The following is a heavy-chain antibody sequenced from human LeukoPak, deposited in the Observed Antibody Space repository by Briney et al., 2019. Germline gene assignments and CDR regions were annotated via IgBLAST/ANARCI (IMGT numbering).Heavy chain of an antibody. D-gene: IGHD2-2*01. CDR2: INPNSGGT. CDR1: GYTFTGYY. V-gene: IGHV1-2*02. J-gene: IGHJ4*02. CDR3: ARYAIVVVPAAMGY. Sequence: ASVKVSCKASGYTFTGYYMHWVRQAPGQGLEWMGWINPNSGGTNYAQKFQGRVTMTRDTSISTAYMELSRLRSDDTAVYYCARYAIVVVPAAMGYWGQGTLVTVSS.